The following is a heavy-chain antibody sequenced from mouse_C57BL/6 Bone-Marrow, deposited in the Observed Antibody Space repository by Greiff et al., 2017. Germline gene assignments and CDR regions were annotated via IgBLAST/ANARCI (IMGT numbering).Heavy chain of an antibody. CDR2: IYPGDGDT. D-gene: IGHD2-5*01. V-gene: IGHV1-82*01. CDR1: GYAFSSSW. Sequence: VQLQESGPELVKPGASVKISCKASGYAFSSSWMNWVKQRPGKGLEWIGRIYPGDGDTNYNGKFKGKATLTADKSSSTAYMQLSSLTSEDSAVYFCARAHYSNYNYAMDYWGQGTSVTVSS. CDR3: ARAHYSNYNYAMDY. J-gene: IGHJ4*01.